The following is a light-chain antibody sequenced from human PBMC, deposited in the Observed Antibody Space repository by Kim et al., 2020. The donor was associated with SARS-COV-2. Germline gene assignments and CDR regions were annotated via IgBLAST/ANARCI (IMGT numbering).Light chain of an antibody. Sequence: RITISCTGSSSNIGAGYDVPWDQQLPGTAPKLLIYGNSNRPSGVPDRFSGSKSGTSASLAITGLQAEDEADYYCQSYDSSLSGVVFGGGTKLTVL. V-gene: IGLV1-40*01. CDR3: QSYDSSLSGVV. J-gene: IGLJ2*01. CDR1: SSNIGAGYD. CDR2: GNS.